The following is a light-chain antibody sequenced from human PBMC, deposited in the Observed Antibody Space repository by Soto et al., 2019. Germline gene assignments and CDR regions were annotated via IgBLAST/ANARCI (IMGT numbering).Light chain of an antibody. J-gene: IGLJ1*01. Sequence: QSALTQPASVSGSPGQSITISCTGTSSDVGGYNYVSWYQQHPGKAPKLMIYDVSNRPSGVSIRFSGSKSGNTASLTISGLQAEDEADYYCSSYTSSSTRVFGTGTKVPVL. CDR3: SSYTSSSTRV. CDR1: SSDVGGYNY. V-gene: IGLV2-14*01. CDR2: DVS.